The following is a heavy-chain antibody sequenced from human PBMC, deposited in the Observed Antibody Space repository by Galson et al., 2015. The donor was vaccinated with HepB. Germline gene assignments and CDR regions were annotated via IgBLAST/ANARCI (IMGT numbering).Heavy chain of an antibody. CDR3: AVHSSAVGELNYYYYAMDA. D-gene: IGHD3-16*01. J-gene: IGHJ6*02. CDR2: INAGNGNT. V-gene: IGHV1-3*01. Sequence: SVKVSCKASGYTFTSYAMHWVRQAPGQRLEWMGGINAGNGNTNYSQKFQGLVTITRDTSASTDYMVLSSLRSEDTAVYYCAVHSSAVGELNYYYYAMDAWGQGTTVSVSS. CDR1: GYTFTSYA.